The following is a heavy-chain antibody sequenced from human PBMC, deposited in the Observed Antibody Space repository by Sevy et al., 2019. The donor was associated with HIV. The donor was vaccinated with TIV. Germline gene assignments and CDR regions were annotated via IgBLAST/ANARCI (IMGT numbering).Heavy chain of an antibody. D-gene: IGHD3-22*01. CDR2: ISGSGGST. Sequence: GGSLRLSCAASGFTFSSYAMSWVRQAPGKGLEWVSAISGSGGSTYYAYSLTGRFTISRDNSKNTMYLQMNSLRAEDTAVYYCAKDLGIVVVITHDAFDIWGQGTMVTVSS. V-gene: IGHV3-23*01. J-gene: IGHJ3*02. CDR1: GFTFSSYA. CDR3: AKDLGIVVVITHDAFDI.